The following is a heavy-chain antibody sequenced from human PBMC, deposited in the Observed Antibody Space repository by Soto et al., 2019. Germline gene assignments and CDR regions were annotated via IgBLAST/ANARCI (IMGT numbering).Heavy chain of an antibody. Sequence: QVQLVESGGGVVQPGRSLRLSCAASGFTFSSYGMHWVRQAPGKGLEWVAVISYDGSNKYYADSVKGRFRISRDNSKSTLYLHMNSLRAEDTAVYYLAEGAIPDLWGRGTLVTVSS. CDR1: GFTFSSYG. CDR3: AEGAIPDL. V-gene: IGHV3-30*18. CDR2: ISYDGSNK. D-gene: IGHD2-21*01. J-gene: IGHJ2*01.